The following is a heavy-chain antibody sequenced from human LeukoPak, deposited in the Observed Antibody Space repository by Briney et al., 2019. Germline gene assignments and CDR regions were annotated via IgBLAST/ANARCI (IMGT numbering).Heavy chain of an antibody. V-gene: IGHV3-74*01. Sequence: GGSLRLSCAASGFTFSNYWMHWVRQDPLKGLVWVSRINSDGGTTGYADSVKGRFTISRDNAKNTLYLQMNSLRAEDTALYYCARARTSGSLIYWGQGTLVTVSS. CDR2: INSDGGTT. CDR3: ARARTSGSLIY. CDR1: GFTFSNYW. J-gene: IGHJ4*02. D-gene: IGHD1-26*01.